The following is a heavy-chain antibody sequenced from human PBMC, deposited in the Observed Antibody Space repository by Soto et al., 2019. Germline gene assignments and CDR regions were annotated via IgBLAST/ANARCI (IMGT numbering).Heavy chain of an antibody. CDR2: INHRGST. Sequence: QVQLQQWCAGLLKPSETLSLTCAVYGGSFSGYYWTWIRQPPGTGLEWIGEINHRGSTNYNPSLKSRVTISVDTTKNQSSLNLTSVTAADTAVYYCARDKIPGLFDYWGQGTLVTVSS. V-gene: IGHV4-34*01. D-gene: IGHD2-21*01. CDR1: GGSFSGYY. CDR3: ARDKIPGLFDY. J-gene: IGHJ4*02.